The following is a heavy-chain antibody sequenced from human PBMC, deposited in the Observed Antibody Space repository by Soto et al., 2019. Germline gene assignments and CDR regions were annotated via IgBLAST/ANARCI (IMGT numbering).Heavy chain of an antibody. CDR1: GFTFSSYA. D-gene: IGHD1-26*01. CDR2: ISDSGGST. CDR3: AKDPQWELPSSKLDY. Sequence: GGSLRLACTASGFTFSSYAMSWVRQAPGKGLEWVSAISDSGGSTYYADSVKGRFTISRDNSKNTLYLQMNSLRAEDTAVYYCAKDPQWELPSSKLDYWGQGTLVTVSS. J-gene: IGHJ4*02. V-gene: IGHV3-23*01.